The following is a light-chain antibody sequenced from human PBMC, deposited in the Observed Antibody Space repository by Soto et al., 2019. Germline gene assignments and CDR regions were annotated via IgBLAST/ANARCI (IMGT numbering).Light chain of an antibody. V-gene: IGKV3-20*01. CDR3: QQYGSSPL. CDR1: QSVSSSY. CDR2: GVA. Sequence: EIVLTQSPGTLSLSPGDRATLSCRASQSVSSSYLAWYQQKPGQAPRLLIYGVASRATGIPDRFSGSGSGTDFTLTISRLEPEDFAVYYCQQYGSSPLFGQGTRLEIK. J-gene: IGKJ5*01.